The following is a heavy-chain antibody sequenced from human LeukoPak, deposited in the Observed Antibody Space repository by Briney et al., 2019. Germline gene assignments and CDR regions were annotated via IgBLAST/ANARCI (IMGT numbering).Heavy chain of an antibody. CDR2: IYTSGST. D-gene: IGHD5-18*01. CDR3: AREGMAVVVTANDAFDI. J-gene: IGHJ3*02. Sequence: SETLSLTCTVSGGSISSYYWSWIRQPAGKGLEWIGRIYTSGSTNYNPSLKSRVTISVDTSKNQFSLKLSSVTAADTAVYYCAREGMAVVVTANDAFDIWGQGTMVTVSS. V-gene: IGHV4-4*07. CDR1: GGSISSYY.